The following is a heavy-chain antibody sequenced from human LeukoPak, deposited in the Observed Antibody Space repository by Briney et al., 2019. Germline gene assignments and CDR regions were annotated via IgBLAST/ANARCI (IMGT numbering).Heavy chain of an antibody. Sequence: PSETLSLTCTVSGGSISSSSYYWGWIRQPPGKGLEWIGSIYYSGSTYYNPSLKSRVTISVDTSKNQFSLKLSSVTAADTAVYYCAREGGALRYSGGMDVWGQGTTVTVSS. J-gene: IGHJ6*02. CDR1: GGSISSSSYY. D-gene: IGHD3-9*01. V-gene: IGHV4-39*07. CDR3: AREGGALRYSGGMDV. CDR2: IYYSGST.